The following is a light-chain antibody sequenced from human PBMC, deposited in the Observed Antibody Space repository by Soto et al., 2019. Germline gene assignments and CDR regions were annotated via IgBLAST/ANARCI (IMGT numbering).Light chain of an antibody. CDR1: SSDVGGYNY. CDR3: SSYAGSNTHYV. Sequence: QSALTQPPSASGSPGQSVTISCTGTSSDVGGYNYVSWYQQHPGKAPKLMIYEVSKRPSGVPDRFSGSKSGNTASLTVSGLQPEDEADYYCSSYAGSNTHYVFGTGTKVTVL. V-gene: IGLV2-8*01. J-gene: IGLJ1*01. CDR2: EVS.